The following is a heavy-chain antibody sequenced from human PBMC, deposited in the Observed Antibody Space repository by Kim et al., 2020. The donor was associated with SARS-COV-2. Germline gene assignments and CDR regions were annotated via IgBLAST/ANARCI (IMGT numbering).Heavy chain of an antibody. CDR2: IYSGGNT. CDR3: ATVVFYDDSGYFKK. J-gene: IGHJ1*01. CDR1: GYTVTYSY. Sequence: GGSLRLSCAASGYTVTYSYMGWVRQAPGKGLEWVSFIYSGGNTIYADSVKGRLIISRDHSKNTLYFQMNSLRAEDTAVYYCATVVFYDDSGYFKKWGQGTLVIVSS. V-gene: IGHV3-66*01. D-gene: IGHD5-12*01.